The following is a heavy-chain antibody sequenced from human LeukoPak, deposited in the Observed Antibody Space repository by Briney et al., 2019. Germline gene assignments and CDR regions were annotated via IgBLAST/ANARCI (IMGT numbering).Heavy chain of an antibody. CDR1: GGSISSYY. Sequence: PSETLSLTCTVSGGSISSYYWSWIRQPAEKGLEWIGRIYTSGSTNYNPSLKSRVTMSVDTSKNQVSLKLSSVTAADTAVYYCARGGSIPRAFDIWGQGTMVTVSS. CDR3: ARGGSIPRAFDI. D-gene: IGHD3-16*01. CDR2: IYTSGST. J-gene: IGHJ3*02. V-gene: IGHV4-4*07.